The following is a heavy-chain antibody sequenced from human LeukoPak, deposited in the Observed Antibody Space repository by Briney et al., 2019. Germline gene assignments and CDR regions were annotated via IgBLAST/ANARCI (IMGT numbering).Heavy chain of an antibody. CDR3: AREGYLEWLFYYYYYMDV. Sequence: SETLSLTCAVYGGSFSGYYWSWIRQPPGKGLEWIGEINHSGSTNYNPSLKSRVTISVDTSKNQFSLKLSSVTAADTAVYYCAREGYLEWLFYYYYYMDVWGKGTTVTVSS. D-gene: IGHD3-3*01. J-gene: IGHJ6*03. CDR1: GGSFSGYY. V-gene: IGHV4-34*01. CDR2: INHSGST.